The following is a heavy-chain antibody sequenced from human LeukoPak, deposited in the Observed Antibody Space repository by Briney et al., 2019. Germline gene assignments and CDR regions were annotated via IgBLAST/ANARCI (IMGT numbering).Heavy chain of an antibody. CDR1: GGSISHYY. V-gene: IGHV4-59*01. CDR2: IYYSGGT. D-gene: IGHD3-22*01. CDR3: ARQPPDTASFDY. Sequence: SETLSLTCAVSGGSISHYYWSWIRQPPGKGLEWIGYIYYSGGTNYNPSLKSRVTMSVDTSKNQVSLKLSSVTAADTAVYFCARQPPDTASFDYWGQGTLVTVSS. J-gene: IGHJ4*02.